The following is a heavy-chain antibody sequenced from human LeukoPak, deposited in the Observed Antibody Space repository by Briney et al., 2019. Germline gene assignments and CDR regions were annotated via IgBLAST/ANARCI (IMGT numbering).Heavy chain of an antibody. V-gene: IGHV4-59*01. CDR1: GGSISSYY. CDR3: ARAQASYCGGDCPFYY. CDR2: FYYSGST. J-gene: IGHJ4*02. Sequence: SETLSLTCTVSGGSISSYYWSWIRQSPGKGLEGIGYFYYSGSTNYNPSLTSRVTISVDTSKIQFSLKLSSVTAADTAVYYCARAQASYCGGDCPFYYWGQGTLVPVSS. D-gene: IGHD2-21*01.